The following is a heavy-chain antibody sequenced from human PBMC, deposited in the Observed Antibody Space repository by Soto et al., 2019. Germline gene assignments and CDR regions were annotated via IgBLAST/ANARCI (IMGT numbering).Heavy chain of an antibody. J-gene: IGHJ4*02. CDR3: ARGKVGAMEWGD. D-gene: IGHD1-26*01. CDR1: GFTFSSYS. Sequence: EVQLVESGGGLVKPGGSLRLSCAASGFTFSSYSMNWVRQAPGKGLEWVSSISSSSSYIYYADSVKGRFTISRDNAKNSLYLQMNGLRAEDTAVYYCARGKVGAMEWGDWGQGTLVTVSS. CDR2: ISSSSSYI. V-gene: IGHV3-21*01.